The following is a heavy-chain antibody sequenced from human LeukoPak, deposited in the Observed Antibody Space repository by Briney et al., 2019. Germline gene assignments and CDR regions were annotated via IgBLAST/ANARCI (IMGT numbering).Heavy chain of an antibody. D-gene: IGHD3-9*01. J-gene: IGHJ5*02. CDR1: GFTFSSYW. Sequence: GGSLRLSCAASGFTFSSYWMHWVRQAPGKGLVWVSRINTDGSSTSYADSVKGRFTISRDNAKNTLYLQMNSLRAEDTAVYYCARYDILTGYYTSGHNWFDPWGQGTLVTVSS. V-gene: IGHV3-74*01. CDR3: ARYDILTGYYTSGHNWFDP. CDR2: INTDGSST.